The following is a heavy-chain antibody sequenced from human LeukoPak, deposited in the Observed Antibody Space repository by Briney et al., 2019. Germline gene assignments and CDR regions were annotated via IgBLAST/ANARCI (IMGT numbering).Heavy chain of an antibody. D-gene: IGHD2-2*01. Sequence: PGRSLRLSCAASGFTFSSYAMHWVRQAPGKGVEWVAVISYDGSNKYYADSVKGRFTISRDNSKNTLYLQMNSLRAEDTAVYYCAREWGVVPAAFFDYWGQGTLVTVSS. J-gene: IGHJ4*02. CDR2: ISYDGSNK. CDR3: AREWGVVPAAFFDY. CDR1: GFTFSSYA. V-gene: IGHV3-30*01.